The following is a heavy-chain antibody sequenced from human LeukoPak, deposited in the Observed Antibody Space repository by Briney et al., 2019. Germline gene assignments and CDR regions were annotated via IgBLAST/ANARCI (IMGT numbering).Heavy chain of an antibody. CDR1: GFTFSSYA. Sequence: GGSLRLSCAASGFTFSSYAMSWVCQAPGKGLEWVSAISGSGGSTYYADSVKGRFTISRDNSKNTLYLQMNSLRAEDTAVYYCAKASTYSSGWYYFDYWGQGTLVTVSS. D-gene: IGHD6-19*01. CDR2: ISGSGGST. CDR3: AKASTYSSGWYYFDY. V-gene: IGHV3-23*01. J-gene: IGHJ4*02.